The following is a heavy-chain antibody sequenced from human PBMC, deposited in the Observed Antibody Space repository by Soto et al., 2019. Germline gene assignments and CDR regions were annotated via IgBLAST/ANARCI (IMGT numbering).Heavy chain of an antibody. J-gene: IGHJ4*02. CDR3: ASGMITFGGVIVPFPFDY. CDR1: GFTFSSYW. V-gene: IGHV3-7*05. Sequence: EVQLVESGGGLVQPGGSLRLSCAASGFTFSSYWMSWVRQAPGKGLEWVANIKQDGSEKYYVDSVEGRFTISRDNAKNSLYLQMNSLRAEDTAVYYCASGMITFGGVIVPFPFDYWGQGTLVTVSS. CDR2: IKQDGSEK. D-gene: IGHD3-16*02.